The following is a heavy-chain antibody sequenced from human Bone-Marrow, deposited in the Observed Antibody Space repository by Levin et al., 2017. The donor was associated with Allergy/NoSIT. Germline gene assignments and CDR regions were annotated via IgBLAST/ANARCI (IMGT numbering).Heavy chain of an antibody. Sequence: PGGSLRLSCSASGFTFSSYAMIWVRQAPGKGLEWVSTISDSGGSTYYADSVKGRFTISRDKSKNTMYLQMNSLRAEDTAVYYCARMENSGYEFYHYMDVWGKGTTVTVSS. CDR1: GFTFSSYA. J-gene: IGHJ6*03. CDR3: ARMENSGYEFYHYMDV. V-gene: IGHV3-23*01. D-gene: IGHD5-12*01. CDR2: ISDSGGST.